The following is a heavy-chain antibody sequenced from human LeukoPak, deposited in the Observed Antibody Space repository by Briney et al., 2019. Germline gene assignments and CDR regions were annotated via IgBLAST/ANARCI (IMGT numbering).Heavy chain of an antibody. V-gene: IGHV3-33*06. Sequence: GGSLRLSCAASGFTFSSYGMHWVRQAPGKGLEWVAVIWYDGSNKYYADSVKGRFTISRDNSKNTLYLQMNSLRAEDTAVYYCAKVVSEGIWSGYWYWGQGTLVTVSS. J-gene: IGHJ4*02. CDR2: IWYDGSNK. D-gene: IGHD3-3*01. CDR3: AKVVSEGIWSGYWY. CDR1: GFTFSSYG.